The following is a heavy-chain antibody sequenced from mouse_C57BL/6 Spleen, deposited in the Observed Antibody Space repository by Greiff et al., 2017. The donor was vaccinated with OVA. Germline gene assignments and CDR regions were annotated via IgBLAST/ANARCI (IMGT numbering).Heavy chain of an antibody. D-gene: IGHD1-1*01. CDR3: ARRGGTVVADFDY. CDR1: GYTFTGYW. J-gene: IGHJ2*01. Sequence: VKLVESGAELMKPGASVKLSCKATGYTFTGYWIEWVKQRPGHGLEWIGEILPGSGSTNYTEKFKGKGTFTADTSSNTAYMQLSSLTTEDSAIDYGARRGGTVVADFDYWGQGTTLTVSS. CDR2: ILPGSGST. V-gene: IGHV1-9*01.